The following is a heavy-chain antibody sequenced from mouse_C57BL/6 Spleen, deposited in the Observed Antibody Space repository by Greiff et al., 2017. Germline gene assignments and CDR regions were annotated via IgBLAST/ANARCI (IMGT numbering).Heavy chain of an antibody. Sequence: QVQLQQPGTELVKPGASVKLSCKASGYTFTSYWMHWVKQRPGQGLEWIGNINPSNGGTNYNEKFKSKATLTVDKSSSTAYMQLSSLTSEDSAVYYCAREAAYYSNLAWFAYWGQGTLVTVSA. J-gene: IGHJ3*01. CDR3: AREAAYYSNLAWFAY. CDR1: GYTFTSYW. V-gene: IGHV1-53*01. CDR2: INPSNGGT. D-gene: IGHD2-5*01.